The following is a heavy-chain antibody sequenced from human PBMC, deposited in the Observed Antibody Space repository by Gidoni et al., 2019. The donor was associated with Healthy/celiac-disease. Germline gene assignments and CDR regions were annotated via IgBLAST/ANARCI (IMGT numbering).Heavy chain of an antibody. CDR1: GYTFPSYG. J-gene: IGHJ6*02. CDR3: ARMVAYCSGGSCYSANYYYYGMDV. V-gene: IGHV1-18*01. D-gene: IGHD2-15*01. Sequence: QVQLVHSGAEVTKPGASVQVSCKASGYTFPSYGISRVRKAPGQGLEWMGWISAYNGNTNYAQKLKGRVTMTTDTSTSTAYMELRSLRSDDTAVYYCARMVAYCSGGSCYSANYYYYGMDVWGQGTTVTVSS. CDR2: ISAYNGNT.